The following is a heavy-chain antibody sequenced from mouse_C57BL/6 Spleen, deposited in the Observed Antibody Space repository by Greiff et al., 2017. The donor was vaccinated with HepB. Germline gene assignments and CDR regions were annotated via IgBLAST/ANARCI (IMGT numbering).Heavy chain of an antibody. CDR1: GFTFSSYA. Sequence: EVQGVESGGGLVKPGGSLKLSCAASGFTFSSYAMSWVRQTPEKRLEWVATISDGGSYTYCPDNVKGRFTISRDNAKNNLYLQMSHLKSEDTAMYYCARGTMVRDFDYWGQGTTLTVSS. V-gene: IGHV5-4*01. J-gene: IGHJ2*01. D-gene: IGHD2-2*01. CDR2: ISDGGSYT. CDR3: ARGTMVRDFDY.